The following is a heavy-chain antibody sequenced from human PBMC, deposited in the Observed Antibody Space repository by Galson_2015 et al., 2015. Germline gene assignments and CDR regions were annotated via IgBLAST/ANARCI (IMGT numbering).Heavy chain of an antibody. D-gene: IGHD3-3*01. V-gene: IGHV2-70*01. J-gene: IGHJ6*02. CDR1: GFSLSTSGMC. CDR3: ARIERGYYADYYYYYGMDV. Sequence: PALVKPTQTLTLTCTFSGFSLSTSGMCVSWIRQPPGKALEWLALIDWDDDKYYSTSLKTRLTISKDTSKNRVVLTMTNMDPVDTATYYCARIERGYYADYYYYYGMDVWGQGTTVTVSS. CDR2: IDWDDDK.